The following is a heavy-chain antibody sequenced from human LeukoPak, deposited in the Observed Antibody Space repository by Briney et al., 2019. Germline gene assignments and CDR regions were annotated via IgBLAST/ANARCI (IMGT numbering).Heavy chain of an antibody. CDR2: IYYSGST. CDR1: GDSISSYY. D-gene: IGHD3-22*01. CDR3: ARLYYDSSRYPNWFDP. Sequence: SEILSLTCTVSGDSISSYYWSWIRQPPRKGLEWIGYIYYSGSTNYNPSLKSRVTISVDTSKNQFSLKLSSVTAADTAVYYCARLYYDSSRYPNWFDPWGQGTLVTVSS. J-gene: IGHJ5*02. V-gene: IGHV4-59*08.